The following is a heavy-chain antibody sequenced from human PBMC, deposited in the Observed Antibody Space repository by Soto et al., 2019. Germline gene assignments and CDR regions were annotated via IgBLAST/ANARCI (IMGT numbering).Heavy chain of an antibody. CDR1: GGSISSYY. CDR2: IYYSGST. V-gene: IGHV4-59*01. CDR3: AIDQRSSTSRDFFDY. J-gene: IGHJ4*02. D-gene: IGHD2-2*01. Sequence: QVQLQESGPGRVKPSETLSLTCTVSGGSISSYYWSWIRQPPGKGLEWIGYIYYSGSTNYNPSLKSRTTKSVDTSKIQFSLKLSSVTAADTAVYYCAIDQRSSTSRDFFDYWGQGTLVTVSS.